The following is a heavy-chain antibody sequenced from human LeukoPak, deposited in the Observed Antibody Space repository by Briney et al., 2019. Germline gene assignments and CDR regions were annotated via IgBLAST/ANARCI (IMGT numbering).Heavy chain of an antibody. Sequence: PGGSLRLSCAASGFTFSSYAMSWVRQAPGKGLEWIGYIYTSGSTNYNPSLKSRVTISVDTSKNQFSLKLSSVTAADTAVYYCARHYSFGRIAARFDAFDIWGQGTMVTVSS. D-gene: IGHD6-6*01. V-gene: IGHV4-4*09. CDR2: IYTSGST. J-gene: IGHJ3*02. CDR1: GFTFSSYA. CDR3: ARHYSFGRIAARFDAFDI.